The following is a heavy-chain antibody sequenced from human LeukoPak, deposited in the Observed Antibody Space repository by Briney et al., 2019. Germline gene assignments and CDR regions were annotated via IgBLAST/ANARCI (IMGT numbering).Heavy chain of an antibody. CDR2: LSGSGAST. V-gene: IGHV3-23*01. Sequence: PGGSLRLSCAASGFTFSSCAMTWVRQAPGKGLEWVSSLSGSGASTFYADSAKGRFTISRDNSKNTLSLQMSSLRAEDTAVYFCAKYLGKYSYGYSGLDYWGQGTLVTVSS. J-gene: IGHJ4*02. CDR1: GFTFSSCA. D-gene: IGHD5-18*01. CDR3: AKYLGKYSYGYSGLDY.